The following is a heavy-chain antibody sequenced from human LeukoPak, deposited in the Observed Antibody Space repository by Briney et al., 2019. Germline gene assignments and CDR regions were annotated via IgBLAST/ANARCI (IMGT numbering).Heavy chain of an antibody. V-gene: IGHV1-69*13. D-gene: IGHD3-10*01. CDR1: GGTFSSYA. CDR2: IIPIFGTA. J-gene: IGHJ4*01. Sequence: ASVKVSCKASGGTFSSYAISWVRQAPGQGLEWMGGIIPIFGTANYAQKFQGRVTITADESTSTAYMELSSLRSEDTAVYYCARDPSYYYGSGSYVYWGQEPWSPSPQ. CDR3: ARDPSYYYGSGSYVY.